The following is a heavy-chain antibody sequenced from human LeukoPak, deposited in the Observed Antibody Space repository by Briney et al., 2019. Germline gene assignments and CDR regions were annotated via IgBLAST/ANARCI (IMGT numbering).Heavy chain of an antibody. CDR1: GFTFSSSA. V-gene: IGHV3-23*01. D-gene: IGHD4-17*01. CDR2: ISNNGGYT. CDR3: ANGNTVTTYWHPGAFDI. J-gene: IGHJ3*02. Sequence: GGSLRLSCAASGFTFSSSAMSWVRQAPGKGLEWVSAISNNGGYTYYADSVQGRFTISRDNSKSTLCLQMNSLRAEDTAVYYCANGNTVTTYWHPGAFDIWGQGTMVTVSS.